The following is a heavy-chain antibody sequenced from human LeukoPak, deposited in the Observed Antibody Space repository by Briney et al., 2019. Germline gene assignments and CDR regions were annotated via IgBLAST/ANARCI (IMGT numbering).Heavy chain of an antibody. Sequence: PGGSLRLSCAASGFIFSTYWMAWVRQAPGKGPEWVANIKQDGSEKYYLDSVKGRFTISRDNAKNSLYLQMNSLRGEDAALYYCAVLHYYAMDVWGQGTTVTVSS. CDR3: AVLHYYAMDV. CDR1: GFIFSTYW. V-gene: IGHV3-7*03. D-gene: IGHD2-8*01. CDR2: IKQDGSEK. J-gene: IGHJ6*02.